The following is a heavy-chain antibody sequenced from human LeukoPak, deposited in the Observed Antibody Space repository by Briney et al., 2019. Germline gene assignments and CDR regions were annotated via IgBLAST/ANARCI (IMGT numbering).Heavy chain of an antibody. D-gene: IGHD4-17*01. V-gene: IGHV3-21*01. Sequence: GGSLRLSCAASGFTFSSYSMNWVRQAPGKGLEWVSSISSSSSYIYYADSVKGRFTISRDNAKNSLYLQMNSLRAEDTAVYYCARDLYGDYVGYYFDYWGQGTLVTVSS. J-gene: IGHJ4*02. CDR1: GFTFSSYS. CDR3: ARDLYGDYVGYYFDY. CDR2: ISSSSSYI.